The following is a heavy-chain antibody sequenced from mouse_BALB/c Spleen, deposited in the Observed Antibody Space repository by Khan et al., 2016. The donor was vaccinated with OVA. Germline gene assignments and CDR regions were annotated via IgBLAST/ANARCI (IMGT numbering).Heavy chain of an antibody. CDR2: ISSTGSYT. D-gene: IGHD2-10*01. J-gene: IGHJ3*01. CDR3: TRPSYYGKPWFTD. CDR1: GFAFNSYD. Sequence: EVQLVESGGGLVKPGGSLKLSCEVSGFAFNSYDMSWVRQTPEKRLEWVATISSTGSYTYYPDSVKGRFTISRDTARNTLYLQMLSLRSEDPALSDCTRPSYYGKPWFTDWGQGTLVTVSA. V-gene: IGHV5-9*02.